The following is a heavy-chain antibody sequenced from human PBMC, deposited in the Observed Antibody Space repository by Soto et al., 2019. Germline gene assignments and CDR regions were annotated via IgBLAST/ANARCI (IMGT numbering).Heavy chain of an antibody. V-gene: IGHV3-30*18. Sequence: QVQLVESGGGVVQPGRSLRLSCAASGFTFSNDGMHWVRQAPGKGLEWVSVISYDGTIKYYADSVKGRFTISRDNSKNMLYLQFDSLRPDDTAVYYCAKAPQSSGYAYWGQGTLVTVSS. J-gene: IGHJ4*02. D-gene: IGHD3-22*01. CDR1: GFTFSNDG. CDR3: AKAPQSSGYAY. CDR2: ISYDGTIK.